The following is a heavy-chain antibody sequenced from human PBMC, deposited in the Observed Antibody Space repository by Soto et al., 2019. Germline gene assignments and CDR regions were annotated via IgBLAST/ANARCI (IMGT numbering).Heavy chain of an antibody. CDR3: TSGLSRVLEWPETDAFDI. J-gene: IGHJ3*02. V-gene: IGHV3-15*01. D-gene: IGHD3-3*01. Sequence: EVQLVESGGGLVKPGGSLRLSCAASGFTFSNAWLSWVRQAPGKGLEWVGRIKSKTDGGTTDYAAPVKGRFTISRDDSKNTLYLQMNSLKTEDTAVYYCTSGLSRVLEWPETDAFDIWGQGTMVTVSS. CDR2: IKSKTDGGTT. CDR1: GFTFSNAW.